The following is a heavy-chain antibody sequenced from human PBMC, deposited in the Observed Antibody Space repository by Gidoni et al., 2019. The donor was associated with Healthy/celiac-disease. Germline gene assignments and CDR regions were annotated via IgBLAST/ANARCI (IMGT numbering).Heavy chain of an antibody. CDR1: GFSLSTSGRC. CDR3: ARIHRGLWDAFDI. CDR2: IDWDDDK. V-gene: IGHV2-70*01. D-gene: IGHD2-21*01. J-gene: IGHJ3*02. Sequence: QVTLRESGPALVKPTQTLTLTCTFSGFSLSTSGRCVSWIRQPPGKALEWLALIDWDDDKYYSPSMKTRITISKDTSKNQVVLTMTKMDPVDTATYYCARIHRGLWDAFDIWGQGTMVTVSS.